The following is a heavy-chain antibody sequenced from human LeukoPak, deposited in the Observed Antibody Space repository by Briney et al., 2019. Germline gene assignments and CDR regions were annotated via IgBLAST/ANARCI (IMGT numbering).Heavy chain of an antibody. D-gene: IGHD3-16*01. CDR1: GFTFSSYG. CDR2: IQYDGSNK. CDR3: AKEEGNTLGDH. J-gene: IGHJ4*02. V-gene: IGHV3-30*02. Sequence: PGGSLRLSCAASGFTFSSYGMHWVRQAPGKGLEWVAFIQYDGSNKYYADSVKGRFIISRDNPKNTVYLQMHSLRVEDTAAYYCAKEEGNTLGDHWGQGTLVTVSS.